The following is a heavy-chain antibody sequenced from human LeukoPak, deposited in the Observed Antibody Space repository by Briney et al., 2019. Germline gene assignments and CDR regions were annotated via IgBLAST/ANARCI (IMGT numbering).Heavy chain of an antibody. CDR1: GFTFDDYA. CDR2: ISWNSGSI. D-gene: IGHD3-10*01. Sequence: GGSLRLSCAASGFTFDDYAMHWVRQAPGKGLEWVSGISWNSGSIGYADSVKGRFTISRDNAKNSLYLQMNSLRAEDTAVYYCARVGYYARMGAFDIWGQGTMVTVSS. V-gene: IGHV3-9*01. J-gene: IGHJ3*02. CDR3: ARVGYYARMGAFDI.